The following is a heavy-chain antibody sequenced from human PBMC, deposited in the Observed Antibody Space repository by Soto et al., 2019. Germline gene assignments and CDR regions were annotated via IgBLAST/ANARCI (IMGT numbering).Heavy chain of an antibody. V-gene: IGHV3-33*01. CDR2: IWYDGTQK. Sequence: GGSLRLSCEASGFTFNTYSMHWVRQPPGKGLEWLAAIWYDGTQKYYADSVKGRFIISRDNSKKTLYLEMNSLRAEDTAVYYCARAGGTTVTGLWHFDSWGQGTLVTISS. D-gene: IGHD4-17*01. CDR1: GFTFNTYS. J-gene: IGHJ4*02. CDR3: ARAGGTTVTGLWHFDS.